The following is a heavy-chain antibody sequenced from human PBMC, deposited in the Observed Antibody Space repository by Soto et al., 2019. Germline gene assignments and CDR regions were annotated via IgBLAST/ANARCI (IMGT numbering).Heavy chain of an antibody. V-gene: IGHV1-18*04. CDR3: ARDRDYDFWSGYYIGAYYYYYYGMDV. Sequence: ASVKVSCKASGYTFTSYGISWVRQAPGQGLAWMGWISPYNGNTNYAQKLQRRVTMTTDTSTSTAYMELRSLRSDDTAVYYCARDRDYDFWSGYYIGAYYYYYYGMDVWGQGTTVTVSS. J-gene: IGHJ6*02. CDR1: GYTFTSYG. D-gene: IGHD3-3*01. CDR2: ISPYNGNT.